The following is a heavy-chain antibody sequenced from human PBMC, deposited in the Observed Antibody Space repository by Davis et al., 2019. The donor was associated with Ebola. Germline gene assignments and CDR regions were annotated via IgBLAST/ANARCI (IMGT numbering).Heavy chain of an antibody. V-gene: IGHV3-21*01. J-gene: IGHJ4*02. CDR1: EFSFSDCA. CDR2: ISSSSSYI. Sequence: GESLKISCAASEFSFSDCAMSWVRQAPGKGLEWVSSISSSSSYIYYADSVKGRFTISRDNAKNSLYLQMNSLRAEDTAVYYCARIPYDSSACFDYWGQGTLVTVSS. D-gene: IGHD3-22*01. CDR3: ARIPYDSSACFDY.